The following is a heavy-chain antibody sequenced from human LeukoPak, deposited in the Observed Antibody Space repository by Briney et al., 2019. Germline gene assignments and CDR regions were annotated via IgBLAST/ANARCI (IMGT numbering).Heavy chain of an antibody. Sequence: GGSLRLSCAASGFNFNKYDMTWAREAPGKGLEWVSTITGRSDKTHYTDSVKGRFVTSRDNSKDTLYLQMNSLRAGDTALYYCAKGGWLDDWGQGALVTVSS. V-gene: IGHV3-23*01. CDR1: GFNFNKYD. CDR2: ITGRSDKT. CDR3: AKGGWLDD. J-gene: IGHJ4*02. D-gene: IGHD6-19*01.